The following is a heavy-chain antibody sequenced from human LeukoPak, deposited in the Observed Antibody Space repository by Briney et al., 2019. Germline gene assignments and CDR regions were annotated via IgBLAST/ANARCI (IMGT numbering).Heavy chain of an antibody. V-gene: IGHV3-23*01. CDR3: AKRRDYFDY. Sequence: GGSLRLSCAASGFTFSSYGMTWVRQAPGKGLEWVSSISNSGGGTYYADSVKGRFTISRDNSKNTLYLQMKSLRDEDTAIYYCAKRRDYFDYWGQGTLVSVFS. CDR2: ISNSGGGT. CDR1: GFTFSSYG. J-gene: IGHJ4*02.